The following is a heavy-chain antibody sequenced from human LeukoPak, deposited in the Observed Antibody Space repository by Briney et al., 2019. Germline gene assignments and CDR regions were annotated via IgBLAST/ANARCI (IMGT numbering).Heavy chain of an antibody. CDR1: GFTFSSYA. CDR2: ISGSGGSS. J-gene: IGHJ4*02. V-gene: IGHV3-23*01. CDR3: AKPLGYDSSGYYYYYFDY. D-gene: IGHD3-22*01. Sequence: PGGSLRLSCAASGFTFSSYAMSWVRQAPGKGLEWGSAISGSGGSSYYADSVKDRFTNSRDNSKNTLYLKMNSLRAEDTAVYYCAKPLGYDSSGYYYYYFDYWGQGTLVTVSS.